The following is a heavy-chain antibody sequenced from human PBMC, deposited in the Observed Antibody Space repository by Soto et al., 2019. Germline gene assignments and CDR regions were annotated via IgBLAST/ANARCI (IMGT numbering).Heavy chain of an antibody. Sequence: GASVKVSCKASGYTFTSYDINWVRQATGQGLEWMGWMNPNSGNTGYAQKFQGRVTMTRNTSMSTAYMELSSLRSEDTAVYYCARPAGQLLVYFDYWGQGTLVTVSS. CDR3: ARPAGQLLVYFDY. D-gene: IGHD6-19*01. J-gene: IGHJ4*02. CDR2: MNPNSGNT. CDR1: GYTFTSYD. V-gene: IGHV1-8*01.